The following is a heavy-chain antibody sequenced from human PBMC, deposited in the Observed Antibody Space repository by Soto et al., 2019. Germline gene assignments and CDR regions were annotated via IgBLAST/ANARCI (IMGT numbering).Heavy chain of an antibody. CDR1: GGSISSYY. CDR3: ARLMYSSSSVRVSWFDP. V-gene: IGHV4-59*08. J-gene: IGHJ5*02. D-gene: IGHD6-6*01. CDR2: IYYSGST. Sequence: SETLSLTCTVSGGSISSYYWSWIRQPPGKGLEWIGYIYYSGSTNYNPSLKSRVTISVDTSKNQFSLKLSSVTAADTAVYYCARLMYSSSSVRVSWFDPWGQGTLVTVSS.